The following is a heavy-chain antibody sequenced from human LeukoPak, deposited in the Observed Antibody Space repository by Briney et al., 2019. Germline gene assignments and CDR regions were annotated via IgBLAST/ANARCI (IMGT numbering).Heavy chain of an antibody. CDR1: GDSFSSHY. J-gene: IGHJ3*02. Sequence: TSETLSLTCAVSGDSFSSHYWTWIRQSPGTGLEWIGYISHIGRTNYKPSLKSRVTISIDTYKNQFSLKLRSVTAADTAVYYCARDLVTVTKGFDIWGQGTMVSVSS. CDR2: ISHIGRT. CDR3: ARDLVTVTKGFDI. D-gene: IGHD4-17*01. V-gene: IGHV4-59*11.